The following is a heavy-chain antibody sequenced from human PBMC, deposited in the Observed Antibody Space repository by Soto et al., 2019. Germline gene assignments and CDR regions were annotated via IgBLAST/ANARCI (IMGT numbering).Heavy chain of an antibody. J-gene: IGHJ6*02. V-gene: IGHV3-30*01. CDR3: ARDQKAGFCRGGSCDFYYGMDV. Sequence: SMKGRFTISRDNSKSTLYLQINGLGPEDTAVYYCARDQKAGFCRGGSCDFYYGMDVWGQGTTVTVSS. D-gene: IGHD2-15*01.